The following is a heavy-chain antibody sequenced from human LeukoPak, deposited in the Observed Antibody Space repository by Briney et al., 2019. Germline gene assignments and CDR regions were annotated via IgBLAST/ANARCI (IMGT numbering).Heavy chain of an antibody. Sequence: PGGSLRLSCAASGFTFSNYGMHWVRQAPGKGLEGVAVIWYDGSNKYYADSVKGRFTISRDNSKKRLYMEMNSLRAEDTAVYYCARGINSYYYYGMDVWGQGTTVTVSS. D-gene: IGHD2-15*01. J-gene: IGHJ6*02. CDR2: IWYDGSNK. CDR3: ARGINSYYYYGMDV. CDR1: GFTFSNYG. V-gene: IGHV3-33*01.